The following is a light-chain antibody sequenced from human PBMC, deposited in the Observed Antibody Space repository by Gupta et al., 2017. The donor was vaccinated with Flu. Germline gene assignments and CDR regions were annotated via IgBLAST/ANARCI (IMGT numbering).Light chain of an antibody. V-gene: IGKV2-28*01. Sequence: GYTYLDWYLQKPGQSPQLLICLGFNRASGVPDRFSGSGFDTDFTLKINRVEADDVGIYFCMQSLQTPSTFGQGTKVDI. CDR3: MQSLQTPST. CDR2: LGF. CDR1: GYTY. J-gene: IGKJ1*01.